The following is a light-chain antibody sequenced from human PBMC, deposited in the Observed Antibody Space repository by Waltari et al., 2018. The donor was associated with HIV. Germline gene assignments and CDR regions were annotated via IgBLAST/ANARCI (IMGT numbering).Light chain of an antibody. J-gene: IGKJ1*01. V-gene: IGKV1-39*01. CDR1: HNIGNY. Sequence: DIQMTQSPSSLSASEGDRVTITCRASHNIGNYLNWYHQKPGKAPRLLIFGATSLQSGVPSRFSGSGSGTEFTLTVSSLQPEDFATYYCQQSHSLPQTFGQGTNVQIK. CDR2: GAT. CDR3: QQSHSLPQT.